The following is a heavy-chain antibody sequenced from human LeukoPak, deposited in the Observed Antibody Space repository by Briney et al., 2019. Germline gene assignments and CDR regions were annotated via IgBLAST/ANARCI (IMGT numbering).Heavy chain of an antibody. V-gene: IGHV1-46*01. Sequence: ASVKVSCKASGYTFTSYYMHWVRQAPGQGLEWMGIINPSGGSTSYAQKFQGRGTMTRDMSTSTVYMELSSLRSEDTAVYYCARVPSDFDAFDIWGQGTMVTVSS. CDR1: GYTFTSYY. CDR2: INPSGGST. CDR3: ARVPSDFDAFDI. J-gene: IGHJ3*02.